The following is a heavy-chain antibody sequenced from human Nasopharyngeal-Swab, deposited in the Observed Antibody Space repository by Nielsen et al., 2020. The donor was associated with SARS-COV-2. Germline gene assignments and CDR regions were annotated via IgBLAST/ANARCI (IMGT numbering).Heavy chain of an antibody. CDR2: IYYSGST. CDR1: GGSISSYY. CDR3: ARDAAYYYDSSGSITGRYFDY. V-gene: IGHV4-59*13. D-gene: IGHD3-22*01. J-gene: IGHJ4*02. Sequence: ESLKISCTVSGGSISSYYWSWIRQPPGKGLEWIGYIYYSGSTNYNPSLKSRVTISVDTSKNQFSLKLSSVTAADTAVYYCARDAAYYYDSSGSITGRYFDYWGQGTLVTVSS.